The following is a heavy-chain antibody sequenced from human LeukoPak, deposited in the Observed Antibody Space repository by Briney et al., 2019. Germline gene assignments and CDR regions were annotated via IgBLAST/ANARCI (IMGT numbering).Heavy chain of an antibody. V-gene: IGHV4-39*07. CDR1: GGSISSSSYY. CDR3: ARHERSGLIAAAGFDY. D-gene: IGHD6-13*01. CDR2: IYYSGST. J-gene: IGHJ4*02. Sequence: SETLSLTCTVSGGSISSSSYYWGWIRQPPGKGPEWIGSIYYSGSTYYNPSLKSRVTISVDTSKNQFSLKLSSVTAADTAVYYCARHERSGLIAAAGFDYWGQGTLVTVSS.